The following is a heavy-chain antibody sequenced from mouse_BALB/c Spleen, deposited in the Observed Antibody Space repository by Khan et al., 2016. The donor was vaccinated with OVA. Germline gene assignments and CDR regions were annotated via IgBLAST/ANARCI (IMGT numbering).Heavy chain of an antibody. CDR1: GFTFSSYS. J-gene: IGHJ3*01. CDR3: PEHLTGSFAY. V-gene: IGHV5-6*01. Sequence: EVQLVQSGGDLVKPGGSLKLSCAASGFTFSSYSMSWVRQTPDKRLEWVASISSGGDYTYYPDSVKGRFTISRDSSTNTLYLQISDLTSEDTAMYYCPEHLTGSFAYWGQGTRVTVSA. CDR2: ISSGGDYT. D-gene: IGHD4-1*01.